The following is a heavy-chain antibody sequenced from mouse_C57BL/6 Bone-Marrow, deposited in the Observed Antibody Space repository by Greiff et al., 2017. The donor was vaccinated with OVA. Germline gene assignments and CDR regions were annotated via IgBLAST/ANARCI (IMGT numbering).Heavy chain of an antibody. J-gene: IGHJ3*01. CDR2: IDPSDSYT. Sequence: VKLQQPGAELVMPGASVKLSCKASGYTFTSYWMHWVKQRPGQGLEWIGEIDPSDSYTNYNQKFKGKSTLTVDKSSSTAYMQLSSLTSEDSAVYYCAIFAWFAYWGQGTLVTVSA. V-gene: IGHV1-69*01. CDR1: GYTFTSYW. CDR3: AIFAWFAY.